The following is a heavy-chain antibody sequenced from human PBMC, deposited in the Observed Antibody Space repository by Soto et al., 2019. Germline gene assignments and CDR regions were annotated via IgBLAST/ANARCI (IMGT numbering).Heavy chain of an antibody. Sequence: LSLTCTVSGGSIGSSSYYWGWIRQPPGKGLEWVSYMSSSGSTIYYADSVKGRFTISRDNAKNSLYLQMNSLRAEDTAVYYCATGYCSGGSCYSPPMYYFDYWGQGTLVTVSS. D-gene: IGHD2-15*01. V-gene: IGHV3-11*04. J-gene: IGHJ4*02. CDR2: MSSSGSTI. CDR3: ATGYCSGGSCYSPPMYYFDY. CDR1: GGSIGSSSYY.